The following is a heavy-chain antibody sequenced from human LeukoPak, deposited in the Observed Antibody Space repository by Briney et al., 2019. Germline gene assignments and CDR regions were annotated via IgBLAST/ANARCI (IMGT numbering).Heavy chain of an antibody. CDR3: ARIVNDSSGWYAYLGDYYYGMDV. CDR2: ISSSSSYI. D-gene: IGHD6-19*01. J-gene: IGHJ6*02. Sequence: KPGGSLRLSCATSGFTFSSYSMNWVRQAPGKGLEWVSSISSSSSYIYYADSVKGRFTISRDNDKNSLYLQMNSLRAEDTAVYYCARIVNDSSGWYAYLGDYYYGMDVWGQGTTVTVSS. CDR1: GFTFSSYS. V-gene: IGHV3-21*01.